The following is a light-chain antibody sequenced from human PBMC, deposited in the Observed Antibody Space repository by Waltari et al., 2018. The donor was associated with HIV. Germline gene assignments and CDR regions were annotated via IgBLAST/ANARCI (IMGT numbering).Light chain of an antibody. CDR2: AAS. Sequence: AIQMTQSPSSLSASVGARVTITCRASKVIRNDLGWYQQKPGKAPRLLIYAASSLQSGVPSRFSGSGSGTDFTLTISSLQPEDFATYYCLQDYIYPFTFGPGTKVDIK. CDR3: LQDYIYPFT. V-gene: IGKV1-6*01. CDR1: KVIRND. J-gene: IGKJ3*01.